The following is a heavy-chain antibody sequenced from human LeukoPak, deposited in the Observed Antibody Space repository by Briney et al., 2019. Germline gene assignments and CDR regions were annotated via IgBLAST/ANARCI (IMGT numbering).Heavy chain of an antibody. D-gene: IGHD3-22*01. Sequence: ASVKVSCKASGYTFIRYGFSWVRQAPGQGREWMGWISAYNGDTNYAQKVQGRVTMTTDTSTTTAYMQLRSLRSDDTAVYYCARDQGNGYLGDYWGQGTLVTVSS. CDR2: ISAYNGDT. CDR1: GYTFIRYG. V-gene: IGHV1-18*01. J-gene: IGHJ4*02. CDR3: ARDQGNGYLGDY.